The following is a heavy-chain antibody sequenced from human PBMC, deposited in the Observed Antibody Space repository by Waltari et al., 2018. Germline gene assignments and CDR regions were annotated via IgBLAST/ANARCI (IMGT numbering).Heavy chain of an antibody. D-gene: IGHD7-27*01. CDR2: IYAGGTT. J-gene: IGHJ4*02. V-gene: IGHV3-66*02. Sequence: EVQLVESGGDLVQPGGSLRLSCAASGFTVSTNYITWVRQAPGKGLEWVSIIYAGGTTYYADSVKGRFTISRDSSKNTVNLQMNILRPEDSAVYYCARATATGATPEYWGQGTLVTVSS. CDR1: GFTVSTNY. CDR3: ARATATGATPEY.